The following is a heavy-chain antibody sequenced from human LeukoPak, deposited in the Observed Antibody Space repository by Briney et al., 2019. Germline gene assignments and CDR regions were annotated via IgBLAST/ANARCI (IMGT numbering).Heavy chain of an antibody. CDR2: IKQDGSEK. CDR1: GFTFSSYA. Sequence: GGSLRLSCAASGFTFSSYAMSWVRQAPGKGLEWVANIKQDGSEKYYVDSVKGRFTISRDNAKNSLYLQMNSLRAEDTAVYYCAREIRGYSSSSMDYWGQGTLVTVSS. CDR3: AREIRGYSSSSMDY. J-gene: IGHJ4*02. D-gene: IGHD6-6*01. V-gene: IGHV3-7*01.